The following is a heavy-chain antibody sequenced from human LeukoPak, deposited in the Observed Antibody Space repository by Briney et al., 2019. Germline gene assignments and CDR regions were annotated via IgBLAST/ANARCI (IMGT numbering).Heavy chain of an antibody. D-gene: IGHD2-15*01. CDR2: ISSSSSYI. V-gene: IGHV3-21*01. J-gene: IGHJ4*02. CDR3: ARDRISTSSSKTDY. Sequence: GGSLRLSCAASGXTFSSYSMNWVRQAPGKGLEWVSSISSSSSYIYYADSVKGRFTISRDNAKNSLYLQMNSLRAEDTAVYYCARDRISTSSSKTDYWGQGTLVTVSS. CDR1: GXTFSSYS.